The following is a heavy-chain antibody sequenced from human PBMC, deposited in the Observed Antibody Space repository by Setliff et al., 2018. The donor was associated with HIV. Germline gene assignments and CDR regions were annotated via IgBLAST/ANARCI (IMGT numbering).Heavy chain of an antibody. Sequence: SETLSLTCAVYGGSFGSSYWSWIRQAPGKGLEWIGQINHNGITHYNPSLETRVTMFADTSKNQFSLRLSPVTAADTAIYYCAKGPRGLSLRYYFDFWAQGSQVTVSS. J-gene: IGHJ4*02. CDR1: GGSFGSSY. CDR2: INHNGIT. CDR3: AKGPRGLSLRYYFDF. V-gene: IGHV4-34*01.